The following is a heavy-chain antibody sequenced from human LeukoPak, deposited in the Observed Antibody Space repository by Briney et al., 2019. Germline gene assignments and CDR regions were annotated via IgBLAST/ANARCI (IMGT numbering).Heavy chain of an antibody. Sequence: PSETLSLTCAVYGGSFSGYYWSWIRQPPGKGLEWIGEINHSGSTNYNPSLKSRVTISVDTSKNQFSLQLNSVTPEDTAVYYCARGDSSGYSNFDYWGQGTLVTVSS. CDR1: GGSFSGYY. V-gene: IGHV4-34*01. CDR2: INHSGST. CDR3: ARGDSSGYSNFDY. D-gene: IGHD3-22*01. J-gene: IGHJ4*02.